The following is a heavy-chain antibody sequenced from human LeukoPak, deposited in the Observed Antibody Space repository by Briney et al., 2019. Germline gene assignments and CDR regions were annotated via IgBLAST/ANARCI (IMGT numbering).Heavy chain of an antibody. CDR1: GFTFSNYG. CDR3: AREAGEAFDI. D-gene: IGHD3-10*01. V-gene: IGHV3-21*01. CDR2: ISSSSSSI. Sequence: GGSLRLSCAASGFTFSNYGMHWVRQAPGKGLEWVSCISSSSSSIYYADSVKGRFTISRDNAKNSVYLQMNSLRAEDTAVYYCAREAGEAFDIWGQGTMVTVSS. J-gene: IGHJ3*02.